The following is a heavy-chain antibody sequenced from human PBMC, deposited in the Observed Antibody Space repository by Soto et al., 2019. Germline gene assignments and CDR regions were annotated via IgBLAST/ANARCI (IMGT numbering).Heavy chain of an antibody. J-gene: IGHJ4*02. Sequence: EVQLVESGGGLVQSGGSLKLSCVASGFTFSGSAMHWVRQASGKGLEWVGRIRSIADSYATAYAASLIGRFTISRDDSXNTAYLQMHSLKTEDTAVYYWARLVEWESGDNFDYWGQGALVTVSS. D-gene: IGHD1-26*01. CDR3: ARLVEWESGDNFDY. V-gene: IGHV3-73*02. CDR2: IRSIADSYAT. CDR1: GFTFSGSA.